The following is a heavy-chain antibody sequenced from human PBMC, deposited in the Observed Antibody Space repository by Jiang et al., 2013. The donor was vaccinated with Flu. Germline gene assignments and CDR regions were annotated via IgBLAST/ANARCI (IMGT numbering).Heavy chain of an antibody. CDR3: ARVKRRWLQSFDY. D-gene: IGHD5-24*01. J-gene: IGHJ4*02. V-gene: IGHV4-61*01. CDR1: GGSVSSGSYY. CDR2: IYYSGST. Sequence: GLVKPSETLSLTCTVSGGSVSSGSYYWSWIRQPPGKGLEWIGYIYYSGSTNYNPSLKSRVTISVDTSKNQFSLKLSSVTAADTAVYYCARVKRRWLQSFDYWGQGTLVTVSS.